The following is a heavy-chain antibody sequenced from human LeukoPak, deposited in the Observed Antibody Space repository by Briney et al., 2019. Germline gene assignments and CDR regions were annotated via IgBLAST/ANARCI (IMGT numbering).Heavy chain of an antibody. V-gene: IGHV3-23*01. J-gene: IGHJ4*02. D-gene: IGHD3-9*01. CDR3: AQWGDFDVLTGYYVPDF. Sequence: GGSLRLSCAASGFSFSTYAMSWVRQVPGQGLEWVSAISGSGKTYYPDSVKGRFTISRDNSKNTLYLQMNSLRAEDTAVYYCAQWGDFDVLTGYYVPDFWGQGTLVTVSS. CDR2: ISGSGKT. CDR1: GFSFSTYA.